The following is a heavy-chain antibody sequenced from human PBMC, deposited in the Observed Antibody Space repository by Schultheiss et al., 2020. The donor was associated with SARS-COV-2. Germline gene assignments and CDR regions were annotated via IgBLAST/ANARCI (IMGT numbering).Heavy chain of an antibody. CDR2: IRSKAYGGTT. CDR3: AKHMGFYYYYMDV. Sequence: GESLKISCAASGFTFSSYAMSWFRQAPGKGLEWVGFIRSKAYGGTTEYAASVKGRFTISRDDSKSIAYLQMNSLRPEDTAVYYCAKHMGFYYYYMDVWGKGTTVTVSS. CDR1: GFTFSSYA. D-gene: IGHD2-21*01. V-gene: IGHV3-49*03. J-gene: IGHJ6*03.